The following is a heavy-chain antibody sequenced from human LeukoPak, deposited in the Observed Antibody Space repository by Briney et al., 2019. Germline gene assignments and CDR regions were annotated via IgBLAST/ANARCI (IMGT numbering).Heavy chain of an antibody. D-gene: IGHD7-27*01. CDR3: ARDLTGDQFFDP. CDR2: IYYSGST. CDR1: GGSISNDGYY. V-gene: IGHV4-31*03. J-gene: IGHJ5*02. Sequence: PSQTLSLTCNVSGGSISNDGYYWSWIRQHPGKGLEWLGYIYYSGSTYHNPSLKSRVTLSVDTSKSQFSLRLSSVTAADTAVYYCARDLTGDQFFDPWGQGTLVTVSS.